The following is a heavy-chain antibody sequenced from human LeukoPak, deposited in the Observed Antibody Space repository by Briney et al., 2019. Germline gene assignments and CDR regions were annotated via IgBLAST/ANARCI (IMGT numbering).Heavy chain of an antibody. CDR2: IYTSGST. J-gene: IGHJ4*02. V-gene: IGHV4-4*07. CDR3: ARDGPYGGSWGAGFYYFDY. CDR1: GGSISSYY. D-gene: IGHD1-26*01. Sequence: SETLSLTCTVSGGSISSYYWSWIRQPAGKGLEWIGRIYTSGSTNYNPSLKSRVTMSVDTSKNQFSLKLGSVTAADAAVYYCARDGPYGGSWGAGFYYFDYWGQGTLVTVSS.